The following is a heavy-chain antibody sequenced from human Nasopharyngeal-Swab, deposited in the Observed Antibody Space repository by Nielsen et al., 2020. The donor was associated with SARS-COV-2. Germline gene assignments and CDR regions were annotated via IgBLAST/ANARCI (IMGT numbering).Heavy chain of an antibody. CDR3: ARYYVSGMFGMDV. CDR2: IYHSGST. J-gene: IGHJ6*02. V-gene: IGHV4-34*01. CDR1: GASFSGYY. Sequence: SETLSLTCGLNGASFSGYYWSWIRQPPGKGLEWIAYIYHSGSTYYKPSLKSRLSISVDTSKNQFSLSLTSVTAADTAMYYCARYYVSGMFGMDVWGPGTAVTVSS. D-gene: IGHD3-10*01.